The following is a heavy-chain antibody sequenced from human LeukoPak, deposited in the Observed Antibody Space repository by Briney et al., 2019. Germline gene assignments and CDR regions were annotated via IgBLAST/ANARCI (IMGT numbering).Heavy chain of an antibody. CDR3: ARDLWGSYSTGSYLDY. CDR2: IKEDGSVM. Sequence: PGGSLRLSCAVSGFPITNYWMSWVRQAPGKGLEWVANIKEDGSVMYYVDSLKGRFTISRDSAQNSLYLQMNSLRVEDTAVYFCARDLWGSYSTGSYLDYWGQGALVTVSS. CDR1: GFPITNYW. J-gene: IGHJ4*02. D-gene: IGHD6-19*01. V-gene: IGHV3-7*01.